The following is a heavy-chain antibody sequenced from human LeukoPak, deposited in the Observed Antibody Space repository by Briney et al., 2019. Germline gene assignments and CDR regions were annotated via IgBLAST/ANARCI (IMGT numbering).Heavy chain of an antibody. CDR1: GDSISSSNW. V-gene: IGHV4-4*02. CDR2: IYHSGRT. Sequence: PSETLSLTCTVSGDSISSSNWWSWVRQPPGKGLEWIGEIYHSGRTNYNPSLKSRLPILVEKYKNQFSPKLSSVTAADTAVYYCARAPYYYYYYMDVWGKGTTVTISS. J-gene: IGHJ6*03. CDR3: ARAPYYYYYYMDV.